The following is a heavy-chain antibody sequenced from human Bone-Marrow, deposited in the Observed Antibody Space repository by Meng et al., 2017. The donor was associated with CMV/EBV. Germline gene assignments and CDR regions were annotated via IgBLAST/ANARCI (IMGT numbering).Heavy chain of an antibody. J-gene: IGHJ5*02. CDR3: AADYSNFGTALYNWFDP. V-gene: IGHV1-58*01. CDR2: IVVGSGIT. CDR1: GFTFTTSA. D-gene: IGHD4-11*01. Sequence: SVKVSCKASGFTFTTSAVQWVRQARGQRLEWIGWIVVGSGITNYAQKFQERVTITRDMSTSTPYMELSSLRSEDTAVYYWAADYSNFGTALYNWFDPWGQGTLVTVSS.